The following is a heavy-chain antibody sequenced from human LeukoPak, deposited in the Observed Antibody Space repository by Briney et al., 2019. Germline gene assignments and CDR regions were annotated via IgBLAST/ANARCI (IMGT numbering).Heavy chain of an antibody. Sequence: GGSLRLSCTASGFTFSSYWMQWVRQAPGKGLVWVSRINSDGSSPSYADSVKGRFTISRDNSKNTLYLQMHSLRAEDTAVYYCAKDNVAAAGRYFDYWGQGTLVTVSS. CDR3: AKDNVAAAGRYFDY. D-gene: IGHD6-13*01. J-gene: IGHJ4*02. CDR1: GFTFSSYW. V-gene: IGHV3-74*01. CDR2: INSDGSSP.